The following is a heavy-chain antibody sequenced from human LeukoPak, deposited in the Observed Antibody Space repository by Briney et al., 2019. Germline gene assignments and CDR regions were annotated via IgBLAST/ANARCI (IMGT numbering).Heavy chain of an antibody. CDR2: ISSTGNTV. CDR3: ASLTVVTKYYYYYYMDV. J-gene: IGHJ6*03. CDR1: GFTFSSYE. Sequence: PGGSLRLSCAASGFTFSSYEMNWVRQAPGQGLEWVAYISSTGNTVHYAGSVKGRFTISRDNAKNSLYLQMNRLRAEDTAVYYCASLTVVTKYYYYYYMDVWGKGTTVTVSS. D-gene: IGHD4-23*01. V-gene: IGHV3-48*03.